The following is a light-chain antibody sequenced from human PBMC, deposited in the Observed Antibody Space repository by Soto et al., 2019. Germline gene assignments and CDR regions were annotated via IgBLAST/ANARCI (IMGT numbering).Light chain of an antibody. J-gene: IGLJ1*01. CDR1: SSDIGGYNS. CDR2: EVN. CDR3: SSYTSSSTYV. V-gene: IGLV2-14*01. Sequence: QSALTQPPSASGSPGQSVTISCTGTSSDIGGYNSVSWYQQHPGKAPRLMIYEVNKRPSGVSNRFSGSKSGNTASLTISGLQAEDEADYYCSSYTSSSTYVFGTGTKVTVL.